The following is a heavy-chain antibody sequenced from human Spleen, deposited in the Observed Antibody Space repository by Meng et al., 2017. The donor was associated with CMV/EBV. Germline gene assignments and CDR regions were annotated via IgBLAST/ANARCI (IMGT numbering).Heavy chain of an antibody. J-gene: IGHJ4*02. Sequence: ASVKVSCKASGYTFTSYYMHWVRQAPGQGLEWMGWISAYNGNTNYAQKLQGRVTMTTDTSTSTAYMELRSLRSDDTAVYYCARGEVPAAITDYWGQGTLVTVSS. CDR3: ARGEVPAAITDY. V-gene: IGHV1-18*04. CDR2: ISAYNGNT. CDR1: GYTFTSYY. D-gene: IGHD2-2*01.